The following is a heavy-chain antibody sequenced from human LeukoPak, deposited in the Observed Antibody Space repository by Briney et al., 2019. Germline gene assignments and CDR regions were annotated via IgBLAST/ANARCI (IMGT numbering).Heavy chain of an antibody. Sequence: GGSLRLSCAASGFTVSSNYMSWVRQAPGKRLEWVSVIYSGGSTYYADSVKGRFTISRDNSKNTLYLQMNSLRAEDTAVYYCARSPPFRQQLVTPTYYFDYWGQGTLVTVSS. D-gene: IGHD6-13*01. V-gene: IGHV3-66*01. CDR1: GFTVSSNY. CDR2: IYSGGST. CDR3: ARSPPFRQQLVTPTYYFDY. J-gene: IGHJ4*02.